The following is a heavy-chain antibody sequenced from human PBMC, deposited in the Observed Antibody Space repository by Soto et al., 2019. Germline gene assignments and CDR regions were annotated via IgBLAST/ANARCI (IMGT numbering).Heavy chain of an antibody. V-gene: IGHV1-18*01. Sequence: GASVKVSCKASGYTFTSYGISWVRQAPGQGLEWMGWISAYNGNTNYAQKLQGRVTMTTDTSTSTAYMELRSLRSDDTAVYYCARDLSRFGYSYGVSFDYWGQGTLVTVSS. CDR2: ISAYNGNT. D-gene: IGHD5-18*01. J-gene: IGHJ4*02. CDR1: GYTFTSYG. CDR3: ARDLSRFGYSYGVSFDY.